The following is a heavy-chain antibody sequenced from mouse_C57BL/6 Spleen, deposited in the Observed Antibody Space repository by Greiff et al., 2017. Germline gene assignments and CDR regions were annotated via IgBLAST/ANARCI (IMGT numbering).Heavy chain of an antibody. CDR2: IYPRSGNT. Sequence: QVQLQQSGAELARPGASVKLSCKASGYTFTSYGISWVKQRTGQGLEWIGEIYPRSGNTYYNEKFKGKATLTADKSSSTAYMELRSLTSEDSAVYFCAGLGQGFAYWGQGTLVTVSA. CDR3: AGLGQGFAY. J-gene: IGHJ3*01. V-gene: IGHV1-81*01. D-gene: IGHD3-3*01. CDR1: GYTFTSYG.